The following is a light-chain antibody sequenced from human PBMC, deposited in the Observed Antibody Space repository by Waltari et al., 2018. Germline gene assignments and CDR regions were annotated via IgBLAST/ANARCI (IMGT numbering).Light chain of an antibody. CDR3: QQYNTFPWT. Sequence: DIQMTQSPSTLSASVGARVTITCRASQSISTWLAWYQQKPGKAPNLLIYKASALESGVPSRFSGSGSATDFTLTISGLQPDDFATYFCQQYNTFPWTFGQGTKVEIK. CDR2: KAS. CDR1: QSISTW. V-gene: IGKV1-5*03. J-gene: IGKJ1*01.